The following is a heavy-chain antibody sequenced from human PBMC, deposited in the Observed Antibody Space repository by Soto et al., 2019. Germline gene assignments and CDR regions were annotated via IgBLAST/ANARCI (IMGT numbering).Heavy chain of an antibody. D-gene: IGHD3-10*01. Sequence: QLQLQESGPGLVKPSETLSLTCTVSGGSISRSSYYWGWIRQPPGKGLEWIGSIYYSGSTHYNPSLRRRVPISVDTPKNQFSLKLSYVTAADTAVYYCATLWFGAADYWGQGTLVTVSS. V-gene: IGHV4-39*01. CDR1: GGSISRSSYY. CDR3: ATLWFGAADY. CDR2: IYYSGST. J-gene: IGHJ4*02.